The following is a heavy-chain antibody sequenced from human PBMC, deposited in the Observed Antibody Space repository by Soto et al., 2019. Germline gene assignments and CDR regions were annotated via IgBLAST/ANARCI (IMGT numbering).Heavy chain of an antibody. V-gene: IGHV3-23*01. CDR1: GFTFSSYA. J-gene: IGHJ4*02. CDR3: AKDPIAVAGISNLEWGNYFDY. Sequence: EVQLLESGGGLVQPGGSPRLSCAASGFTFSSYAMSWVRQAPGKGLEWVSAISGSGGSTYYADSVKGRFTISRDNSKNTLYLQMNSLRAEDTAVYYCAKDPIAVAGISNLEWGNYFDYWGQGTLVTVSS. CDR2: ISGSGGST. D-gene: IGHD6-19*01.